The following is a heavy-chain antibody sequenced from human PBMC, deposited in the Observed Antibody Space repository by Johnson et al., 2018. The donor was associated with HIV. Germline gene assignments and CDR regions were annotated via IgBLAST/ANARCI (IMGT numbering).Heavy chain of an antibody. V-gene: IGHV3-20*04. CDR2: INWNGGST. Sequence: EKLVESGGGVVRPGGSLRLSCAASGFTFDDYGMSWVRQVPGKGLEWVSGINWNGGSTSYADSVKGRFTISRDNAKNSLYLQMNSLRAEDTALYYCGRDWGRFGQLGGDAFDIWGQGTTVTVSS. J-gene: IGHJ3*02. CDR1: GFTFDDYG. CDR3: GRDWGRFGQLGGDAFDI. D-gene: IGHD3-16*01.